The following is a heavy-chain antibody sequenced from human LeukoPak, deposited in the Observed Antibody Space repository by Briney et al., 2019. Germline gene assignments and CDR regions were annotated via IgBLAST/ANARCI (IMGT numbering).Heavy chain of an antibody. D-gene: IGHD3-22*01. CDR3: ARSRPSTYYYDSSGYRPIDY. CDR1: GFTFSSYW. Sequence: TGGSLRLSCAASGFTFSSYWMHWVRQAPGKGLVWVSRINSDGSSTSYADSVKGRFTISRDNAKNTLYLQMNSLRAEDTAVYYCARSRPSTYYYDSSGYRPIDYWGQGTLVTVSS. V-gene: IGHV3-74*01. CDR2: INSDGSST. J-gene: IGHJ4*02.